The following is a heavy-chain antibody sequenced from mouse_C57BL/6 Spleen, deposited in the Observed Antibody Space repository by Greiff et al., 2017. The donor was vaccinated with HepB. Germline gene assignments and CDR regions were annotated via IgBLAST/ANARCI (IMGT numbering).Heavy chain of an antibody. CDR2: IDPSDSYT. CDR1: GYTFTSYW. Sequence: QVHVKQPGAELVKPGASVKLSCKASGYTFTSYWMQWVKQRPGQGLEWIGEIDPSDSYTNYNQKFKGKATLTVDTSSSTAYMQLSSLTSEDSAVYYCARGGYFDVWGTGTTVTVSS. V-gene: IGHV1-50*01. CDR3: ARGGYFDV. J-gene: IGHJ1*03.